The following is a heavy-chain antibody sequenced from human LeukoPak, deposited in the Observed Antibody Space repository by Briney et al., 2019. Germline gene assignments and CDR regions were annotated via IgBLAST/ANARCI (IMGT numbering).Heavy chain of an antibody. CDR3: TKTSPGVPLDI. V-gene: IGHV4-34*01. D-gene: IGHD7-27*01. Sequence: SETLSLTCAVSGLSFTGYYWSWIRQPPGKGPEWIGEISHSGRTSNNPSLKSRVTISLDTSKNQFSLKLSFVTAADTAVYYCTKTSPGVPLDIWGQGALVTVSS. J-gene: IGHJ4*02. CDR1: GLSFTGYY. CDR2: ISHSGRT.